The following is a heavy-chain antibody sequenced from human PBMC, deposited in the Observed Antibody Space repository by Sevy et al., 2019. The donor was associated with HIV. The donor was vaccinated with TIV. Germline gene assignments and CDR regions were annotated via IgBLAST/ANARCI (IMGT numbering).Heavy chain of an antibody. D-gene: IGHD3-10*01. CDR1: GDTFSSYS. J-gene: IGHJ6*02. CDR2: ISPILGTP. Sequence: ASVKVSCKASGDTFSSYSITWVRQAPGQGLEWMGGISPILGTPKNAQKFQGRVTITADESTSTGYMELSSLRSEDTAVYYCAYGSGSYQYYYGMDVWGQGTTVTVSS. V-gene: IGHV1-69*13. CDR3: AYGSGSYQYYYGMDV.